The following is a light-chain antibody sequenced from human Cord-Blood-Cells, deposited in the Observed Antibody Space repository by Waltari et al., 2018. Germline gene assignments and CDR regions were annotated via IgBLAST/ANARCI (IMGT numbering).Light chain of an antibody. J-gene: IGLJ1*01. CDR1: SSDVGSYNL. CDR2: EGS. Sequence: QSALTQPASVSVSPGQPITISCTGTSSDVGSYNLVSWYQQHPGKAPKLMIYEGSKRPSGVSNRFSGSKSGNTASLTISGLQAEDEADYYCCSYTGSSTYVFGTGTKVTVL. CDR3: CSYTGSSTYV. V-gene: IGLV2-23*01.